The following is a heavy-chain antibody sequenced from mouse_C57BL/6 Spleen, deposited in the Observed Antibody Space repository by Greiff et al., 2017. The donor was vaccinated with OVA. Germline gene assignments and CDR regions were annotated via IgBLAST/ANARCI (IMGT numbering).Heavy chain of an antibody. J-gene: IGHJ2*01. D-gene: IGHD4-1*01. Sequence: VQLQQPGAELVRPGTSVKLSCKASGYTFTSYWMHWVKQRPGQGLEWIGVIDPSDSYTNYNQKFKGKATLTVDTSSSTAYMRLSSLTSEDSAVYYCARELTGTSFDYWGQGTTLTVSS. CDR1: GYTFTSYW. V-gene: IGHV1-59*01. CDR3: ARELTGTSFDY. CDR2: IDPSDSYT.